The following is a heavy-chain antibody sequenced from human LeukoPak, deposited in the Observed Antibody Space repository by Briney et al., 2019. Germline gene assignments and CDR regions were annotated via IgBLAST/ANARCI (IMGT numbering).Heavy chain of an antibody. CDR3: ARGDWSFDY. Sequence: GGSLRLSCAASGFTFSSYGMHWVRQAPGKGLEWVAVIWYDGSNKYYADSVKGRFAISRDNSKSTLYLQMNSLRAEDTAVYYCARGDWSFDYWGQGTLVTVSS. CDR1: GFTFSSYG. CDR2: IWYDGSNK. D-gene: IGHD3-9*01. V-gene: IGHV3-33*01. J-gene: IGHJ4*02.